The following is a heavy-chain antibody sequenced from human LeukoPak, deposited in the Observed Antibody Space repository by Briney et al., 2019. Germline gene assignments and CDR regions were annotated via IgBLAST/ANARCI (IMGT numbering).Heavy chain of an antibody. D-gene: IGHD1-26*01. J-gene: IGHJ4*02. CDR2: ISWNSGSI. V-gene: IGHV3-9*01. CDR3: AKDISVGATTSIFDY. CDR1: GFAFADYA. Sequence: PGRSLRLSCAASGFAFADYAMHWVRQAPGKGLEWVSGISWNSGSIGYADSVKGRFTISRDNAKNSLYLQMNSLRAEDTALYYCAKDISVGATTSIFDYWGQGTLVTVSS.